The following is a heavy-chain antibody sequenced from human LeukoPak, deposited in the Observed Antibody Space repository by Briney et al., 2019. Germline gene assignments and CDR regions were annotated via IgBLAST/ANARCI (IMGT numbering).Heavy chain of an antibody. D-gene: IGHD6-13*01. CDR3: ARDTFPGAGTPKGYYYYGMDV. V-gene: IGHV3-53*01. J-gene: IGHJ6*02. CDR1: GFTVSSNY. CDR2: IYSGGST. Sequence: GGSLRLSCAASGFTVSSNYMSWVRQAPGKGLEWVSVIYSGGSTYYADSVKGRFTISRDNSKNTLYLQMNSLRAEDTAVYYCARDTFPGAGTPKGYYYYGMDVWGQGTTVTVSS.